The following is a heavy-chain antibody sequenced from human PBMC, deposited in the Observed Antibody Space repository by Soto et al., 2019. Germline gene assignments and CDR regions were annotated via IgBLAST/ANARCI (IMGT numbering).Heavy chain of an antibody. CDR3: VKDEGIEAMDV. V-gene: IGHV3-21*01. J-gene: IGHJ6*02. D-gene: IGHD3-3*02. Sequence: GGSLSLSCVTSGFTFSRNTMNWVRQAPGKGLELVASITSSGSYVYYADSVKGRFSASRDNAKNSLSLQMDSLRPDDTAIYFCVKDEGIEAMDVWGQGTTVTVYS. CDR2: ITSSGSYV. CDR1: GFTFSRNT.